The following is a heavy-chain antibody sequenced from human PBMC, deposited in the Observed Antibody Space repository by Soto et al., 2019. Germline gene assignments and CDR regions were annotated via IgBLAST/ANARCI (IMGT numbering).Heavy chain of an antibody. CDR2: ARNKAKSYTT. CDR3: ASSWPSNGYYYTDV. D-gene: IGHD2-15*01. J-gene: IGHJ6*03. Sequence: GGSLRLSCAASGFTFSDHYMDWVRQAPGKGLEWVARARNKAKSYTTEYAASVRGRFTISRDDSENSLYLQMSSLKTEDTAVYHCASSWPSNGYYYTDVWGKGTTVTVSS. CDR1: GFTFSDHY. V-gene: IGHV3-72*01.